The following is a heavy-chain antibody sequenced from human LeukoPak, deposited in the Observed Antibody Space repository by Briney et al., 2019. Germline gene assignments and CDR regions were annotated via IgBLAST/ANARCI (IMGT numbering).Heavy chain of an antibody. J-gene: IGHJ4*02. V-gene: IGHV3-30*03. D-gene: IGHD5-24*01. CDR2: ISYDGSNK. Sequence: GRSLRLSCAASGFTFSSYGMHWVRQAPGKGLEWVAVISYDGSNKYYADSVKGRFTISRDNSKNTLYLQMNSLRAEDTAVYYCARDSVEMATMSYWGQGTLVTVSS. CDR1: GFTFSSYG. CDR3: ARDSVEMATMSY.